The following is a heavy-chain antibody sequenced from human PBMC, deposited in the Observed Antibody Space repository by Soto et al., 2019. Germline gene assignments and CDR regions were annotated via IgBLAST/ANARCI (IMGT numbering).Heavy chain of an antibody. J-gene: IGHJ6*04. CDR1: GFTFSSYA. Sequence: GGSLRLSCAASGFTFSSYAMNWVRQAPGKGLEWVSVISGSGGSTYYADAVKGRFTISRDNSKNTLYLQMNSLRAEDTAVYYCPRDPTFMNTAMVLEYSGLDVWGKGT. CDR3: PRDPTFMNTAMVLEYSGLDV. V-gene: IGHV3-23*01. D-gene: IGHD3-16*01. CDR2: ISGSGGST.